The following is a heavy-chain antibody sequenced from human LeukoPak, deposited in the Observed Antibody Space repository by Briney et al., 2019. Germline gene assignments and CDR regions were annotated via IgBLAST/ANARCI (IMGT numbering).Heavy chain of an antibody. CDR3: ARALVGITMVRGVIGYFDY. Sequence: PGGSLRLSCAASGFTFSSYAMSWVRQAPGKGLEWVANIKQDGSEKYYVDSVKGRFTISRDNAKNSLYLQMNSLRAEDTAVYYCARALVGITMVRGVIGYFDYWGQGTLVTVSS. J-gene: IGHJ4*02. V-gene: IGHV3-7*01. D-gene: IGHD3-10*01. CDR2: IKQDGSEK. CDR1: GFTFSSYA.